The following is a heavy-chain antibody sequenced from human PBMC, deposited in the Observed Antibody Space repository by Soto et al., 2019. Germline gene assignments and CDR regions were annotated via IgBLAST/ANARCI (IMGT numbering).Heavy chain of an antibody. D-gene: IGHD6-13*01. CDR2: IYHSGST. CDR3: ARVGGAAAGYYYYYGMDV. Sequence: QVQLQESGPGLVKPSGTLSLTCAVSGGSISSSNWWSWVRQPPGKGLEWIGEIYHSGSTNYNPSLKSRVTLSVDKSKNQFSLKLSSVTAADTAVYYCARVGGAAAGYYYYYGMDVWGQGTTVTVSS. J-gene: IGHJ6*02. V-gene: IGHV4-4*02. CDR1: GGSISSSNW.